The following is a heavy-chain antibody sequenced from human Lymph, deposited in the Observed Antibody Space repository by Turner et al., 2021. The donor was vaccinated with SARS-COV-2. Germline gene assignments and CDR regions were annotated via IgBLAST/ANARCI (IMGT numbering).Heavy chain of an antibody. CDR3: AKDGYDGIYCGGGSCYSGWFDP. CDR1: GFTFSSYT. Sequence: EVQLLESGGGLVQPGGSLRLSCAASGFTFSSYTMSWVRQAPGKGLGWVSAMSGSGASTYYADSVKGRFTISRDNSKNTLYLQMNSLRVEDTAVYYCAKDGYDGIYCGGGSCYSGWFDPWGQGTLVTVSS. D-gene: IGHD2-15*01. CDR2: MSGSGAST. J-gene: IGHJ5*02. V-gene: IGHV3-23*01.